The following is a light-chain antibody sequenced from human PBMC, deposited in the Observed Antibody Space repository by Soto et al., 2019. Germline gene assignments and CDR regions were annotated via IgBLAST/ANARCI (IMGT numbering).Light chain of an antibody. V-gene: IGLV2-11*01. CDR1: SSDVGGYSY. Sequence: QSVLTQPRSVSGSPGQSVTISCTGTSSDVGGYSYVSWYQQHPGRAPKVMIYDVSKRPSGVPDRFSGSKSGNTASLTISGLQAEDEADYYCCPYAGSYTYVFGTGTKVTVL. CDR2: DVS. CDR3: CPYAGSYTYV. J-gene: IGLJ1*01.